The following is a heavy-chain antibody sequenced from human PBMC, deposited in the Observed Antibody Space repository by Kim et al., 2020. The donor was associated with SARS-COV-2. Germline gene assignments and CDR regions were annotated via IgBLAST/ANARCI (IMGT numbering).Heavy chain of an antibody. CDR3: ASLQQLENWFDP. CDR1: GGTFSSYA. CDR2: IIPIFGTA. D-gene: IGHD6-13*01. Sequence: SVKVSCKASGGTFSSYAISWVRQAPGQGLEWMGGIIPIFGTANYAQKFQGRVTITADESTSTAYMELSSLRSEDTAVYYCASLQQLENWFDPWGQGTLVTVSS. J-gene: IGHJ5*02. V-gene: IGHV1-69*13.